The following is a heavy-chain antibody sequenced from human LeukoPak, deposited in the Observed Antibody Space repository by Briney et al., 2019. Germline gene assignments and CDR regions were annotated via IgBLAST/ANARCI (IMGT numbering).Heavy chain of an antibody. CDR1: GFTFSTYA. V-gene: IGHV3-23*01. D-gene: IGHD3-22*01. CDR2: FSGSGGRT. Sequence: PGGSLRLSCAASGFTFSTYAMSWVRRAPGKGLEWVSGFSGSGGRTYYADSMKGRFTVSRDKSKNTLYLQMSSLRAEDTAVYYCAKSDYDSSGFDLYYFDYWGQGTLVTVSS. J-gene: IGHJ4*02. CDR3: AKSDYDSSGFDLYYFDY.